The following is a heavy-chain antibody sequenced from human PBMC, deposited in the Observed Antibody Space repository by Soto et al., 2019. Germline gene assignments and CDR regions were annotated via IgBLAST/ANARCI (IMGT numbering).Heavy chain of an antibody. CDR3: AKDYDYYYYYGMDV. CDR1: GFTFSSYG. V-gene: IGHV3-30*18. Sequence: PGGSLRLSCAASGFTFSSYGMHWIRQAPGKGLEWVAVISYDGSNKYYADSVKGRFTISRDNSKNTLYLQMNSLRAEDTAVYYCAKDYDYYYYYGMDVWGQGTTVTVSS. D-gene: IGHD3-16*01. J-gene: IGHJ6*02. CDR2: ISYDGSNK.